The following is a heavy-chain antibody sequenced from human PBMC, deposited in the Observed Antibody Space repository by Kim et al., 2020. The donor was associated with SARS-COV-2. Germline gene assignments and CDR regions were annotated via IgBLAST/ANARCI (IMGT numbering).Heavy chain of an antibody. CDR2: ISGNSLST. CDR3: AKSFYSAGSFFKNGYFDS. D-gene: IGHD3-10*01. J-gene: IGHJ4*02. CDR1: GFTFKNYA. Sequence: GGSLRLSCATSGFTFKNYAMSWVRQGPGKGLEWVSIISGNSLSTYYPDSVKGRFAISRDNSKNTLSLEMTNLRAEDTAIYFCAKSFYSAGSFFKNGYFDSWGQGTLVTVSS. V-gene: IGHV3-23*01.